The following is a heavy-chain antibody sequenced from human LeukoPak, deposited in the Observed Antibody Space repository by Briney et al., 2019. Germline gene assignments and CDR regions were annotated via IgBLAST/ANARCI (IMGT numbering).Heavy chain of an antibody. D-gene: IGHD6-13*01. V-gene: IGHV3-23*01. Sequence: GGSLRLSCVASGFTFSSYDMSWVRQAPGKGLEWVSGISGSGGSTDCADSVKGRFTISRDNSKNTLYLQMNSLRAEDTAVYYCAKRDSSSWQYNWFDPWGQGTLVTVSS. CDR3: AKRDSSSWQYNWFDP. CDR2: ISGSGGST. CDR1: GFTFSSYD. J-gene: IGHJ5*02.